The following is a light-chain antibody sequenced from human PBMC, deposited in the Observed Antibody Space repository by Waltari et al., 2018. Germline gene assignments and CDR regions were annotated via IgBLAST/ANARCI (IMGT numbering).Light chain of an antibody. CDR2: GAS. Sequence: VLTHSPATLSLSPCARATLSCRASQSVDNYLAWYQQRPRQAPRLLIYGASNRATGIPTRFSGSGSGTDFTLTISSLEPEDFAVYYCQQRRTFGPGTKVDIK. J-gene: IGKJ3*01. V-gene: IGKV3-11*01. CDR3: QQRRT. CDR1: QSVDNY.